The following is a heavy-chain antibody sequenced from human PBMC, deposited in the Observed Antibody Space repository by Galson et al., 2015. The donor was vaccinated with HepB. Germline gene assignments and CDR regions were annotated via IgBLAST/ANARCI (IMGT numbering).Heavy chain of an antibody. CDR3: AREYGNFDY. Sequence: SLRLSCAASGFTFSSYAMHWVRQAPGKGLEWVAVISYDGSNKYYADSVKGRSTISRDNSKNTLYLQMNSLRAEDTAVYYCAREYGNFDYWGQGTLVTVSS. V-gene: IGHV3-30*04. CDR1: GFTFSSYA. D-gene: IGHD4-17*01. CDR2: ISYDGSNK. J-gene: IGHJ4*02.